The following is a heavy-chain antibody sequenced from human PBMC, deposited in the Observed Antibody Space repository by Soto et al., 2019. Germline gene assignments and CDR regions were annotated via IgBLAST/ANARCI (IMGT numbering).Heavy chain of an antibody. CDR3: AHRHPIPTFGVVTRNGWFHP. Sequence: QITLKESGPTLVKPTQTLTLTCTFSGFSLSTSGVGVGWIRQPPGKALEWLALIYCDDDKRYSPSLKSRLTTTKPTSKNQAVRTMTNMDPVDTATYYCAHRHPIPTFGVVTRNGWFHPWGQGTLVTVSS. J-gene: IGHJ5*02. D-gene: IGHD3-3*01. V-gene: IGHV2-5*02. CDR2: IYCDDDK. CDR1: GFSLSTSGVG.